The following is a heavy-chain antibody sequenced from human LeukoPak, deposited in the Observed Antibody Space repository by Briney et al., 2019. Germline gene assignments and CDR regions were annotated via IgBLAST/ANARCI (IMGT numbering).Heavy chain of an antibody. Sequence: GGSLRLSCAASGFTFSSYAMHWGRQAPGKGLEWVAVISYDGGNKYYADSVKGRFTISRDNSKNTLYLQMNSLRAEDTAVYYCARGRIVATPLGDYWGQGTLVTVSS. D-gene: IGHD5-12*01. V-gene: IGHV3-30-3*01. CDR2: ISYDGGNK. J-gene: IGHJ4*02. CDR3: ARGRIVATPLGDY. CDR1: GFTFSSYA.